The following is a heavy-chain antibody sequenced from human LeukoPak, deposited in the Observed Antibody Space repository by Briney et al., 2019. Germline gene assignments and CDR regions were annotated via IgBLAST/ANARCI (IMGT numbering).Heavy chain of an antibody. V-gene: IGHV4-31*11. CDR1: GGSISSGGYY. J-gene: IGHJ4*02. Sequence: TSETLSLTCAVSGGSISSGGYYWSWIRQHPGKGLEWIGYIYYSGSTYYNPSLKSRVTISVDTSKNQFSLKLSSVTAADTAVYYCARVSSGWYKNFDYWGQGTLVTVSS. CDR2: IYYSGST. CDR3: ARVSSGWYKNFDY. D-gene: IGHD6-19*01.